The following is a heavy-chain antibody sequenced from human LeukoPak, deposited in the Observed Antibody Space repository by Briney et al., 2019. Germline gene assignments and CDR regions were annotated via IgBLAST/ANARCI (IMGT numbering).Heavy chain of an antibody. J-gene: IGHJ6*04. V-gene: IGHV3-30*18. Sequence: GGSLRLSCAASGFTFSSYGMHWVRQAPGKGLEWVAVISYDGSNKYYADSVKGRFTISRDNPKNTLYLQMNSLRAEDTAVYYCAKPYLHSMVRGYYYYGMDVWGKGTTVTVSS. CDR2: ISYDGSNK. CDR3: AKPYLHSMVRGYYYYGMDV. D-gene: IGHD3-10*01. CDR1: GFTFSSYG.